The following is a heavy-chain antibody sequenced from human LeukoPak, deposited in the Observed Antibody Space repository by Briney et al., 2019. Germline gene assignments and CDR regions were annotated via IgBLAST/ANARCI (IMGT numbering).Heavy chain of an antibody. V-gene: IGHV1-2*06. CDR2: INPNSGGT. CDR3: AREFNNNWPFDY. CDR1: GYTFTGYF. Sequence: GASVKVSCKAPGYTFTGYFMHWVRQAPGQGLEWMGRINPNSGGTDYAQKFQGRVTMTRDTSINTAYMELSRLRSDDTAVYYCAREFNNNWPFDYWGQGTLVTASS. J-gene: IGHJ4*02. D-gene: IGHD1-1*01.